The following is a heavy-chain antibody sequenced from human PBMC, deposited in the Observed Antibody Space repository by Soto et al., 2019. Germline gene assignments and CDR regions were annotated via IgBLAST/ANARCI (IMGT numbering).Heavy chain of an antibody. V-gene: IGHV1-69*02. D-gene: IGHD3-16*02. CDR3: ARVVRSGYRWN. Sequence: QVQLVQSGAEVKKPGSSVKVSCKASGGTFSSYTISWVRQAPGQGLEWMGRIIPILGIANYAQKFQGRVTITADKSTSTAYMELSSLRSEDTAVYYCARVVRSGYRWNWGQGTLVTVSS. J-gene: IGHJ4*02. CDR1: GGTFSSYT. CDR2: IIPILGIA.